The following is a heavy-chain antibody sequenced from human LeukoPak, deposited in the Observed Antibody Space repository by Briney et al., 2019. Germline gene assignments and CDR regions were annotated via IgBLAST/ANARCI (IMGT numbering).Heavy chain of an antibody. CDR3: ARREVVDSVMVGDF. CDR1: GVSFNGYY. CDR2: IDHSGNS. V-gene: IGHV4-34*01. D-gene: IGHD5-18*01. J-gene: IGHJ4*02. Sequence: SETLSLTCAVYGVSFNGYYWSWLRQPPGKGLEWIGEIDHSGNSNQNPSLKSRVTISVDTSKNQFSLKVNSVTAADTAVYYCARREVVDSVMVGDFWGQGSLVTVSS.